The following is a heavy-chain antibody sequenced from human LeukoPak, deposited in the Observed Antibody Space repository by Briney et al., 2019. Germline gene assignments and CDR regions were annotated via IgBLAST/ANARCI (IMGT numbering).Heavy chain of an antibody. CDR1: GGSISSGSYY. CDR2: MYIDGST. CDR3: ARSTLATEFDY. V-gene: IGHV4-61*02. D-gene: IGHD5-12*01. Sequence: PSETLSLTCTVSGGSISSGSYYWNWIRQPAGKGLEWIGRMYIDGSTGYNPSLNSRVTISVDTSKNQFSLKLTSVTAADTGVYYCARSTLATEFDYWGQGTLVTVSS. J-gene: IGHJ4*02.